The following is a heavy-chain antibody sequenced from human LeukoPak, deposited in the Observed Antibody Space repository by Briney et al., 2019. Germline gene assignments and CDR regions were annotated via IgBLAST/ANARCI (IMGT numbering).Heavy chain of an antibody. CDR2: INSDGSST. CDR1: GFTVSSYW. Sequence: PGGSLRLSCAASGFTVSSYWMHWVRQAPGKGLVWVSRINSDGSSTRYADPVKGRFTISRDNAKNTLYLQMNSLRAEDTAVYYCVRVCQVGAIRGPFDIWGQGTMVTVSS. CDR3: VRVCQVGAIRGPFDI. D-gene: IGHD1-26*01. V-gene: IGHV3-74*01. J-gene: IGHJ3*02.